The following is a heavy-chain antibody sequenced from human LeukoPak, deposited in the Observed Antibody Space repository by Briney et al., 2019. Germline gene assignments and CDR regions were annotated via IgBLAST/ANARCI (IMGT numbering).Heavy chain of an antibody. J-gene: IGHJ6*03. D-gene: IGHD4-11*01. CDR3: AKNARVYSNYYYYMDV. CDR1: GFTFSSYW. Sequence: GGSLRLSCAASGFTFSSYWVHWVRQAPGKGLVWVSRINSDGSSTSYADSVKGRFTISRDNAKNTLYLQLKSLRDEDTAVYYCAKNARVYSNYYYYMDVWGEGTTVTVSS. CDR2: INSDGSST. V-gene: IGHV3-74*01.